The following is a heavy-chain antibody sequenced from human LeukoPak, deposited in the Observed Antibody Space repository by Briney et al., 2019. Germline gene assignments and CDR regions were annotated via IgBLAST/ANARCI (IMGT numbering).Heavy chain of an antibody. CDR2: ISSSGSTI. CDR1: GLTFSPYE. V-gene: IGHV3-48*03. D-gene: IGHD3-9*01. CDR3: ARDRYSNVLRYFDWLFRPDAFDI. J-gene: IGHJ3*02. Sequence: GGSLRLSCAVSGLTFSPYEMNWVRQAPGKGLEWVSYISSSGSTIYYADSVKGRFTISRDNAKNSLYLQMNSLRAEDTAVYYCARDRYSNVLRYFDWLFRPDAFDIWGQGTMVTVSS.